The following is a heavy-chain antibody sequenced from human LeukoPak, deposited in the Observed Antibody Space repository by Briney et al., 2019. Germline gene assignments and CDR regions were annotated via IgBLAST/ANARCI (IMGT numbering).Heavy chain of an antibody. J-gene: IGHJ4*02. V-gene: IGHV3-30*04. D-gene: IGHD3-3*01. Sequence: AGGSLRLSCAASGFFFSNYGIHWVRQAPGKGLEWVTTISYDGSNKYYSDSVKGRFTISRDNSKNTLYLQMNSLRAEDTAVYYCARLREIPVFGVVTKSTSYFDYWGQGTLVTVSS. CDR2: ISYDGSNK. CDR1: GFFFSNYG. CDR3: ARLREIPVFGVVTKSTSYFDY.